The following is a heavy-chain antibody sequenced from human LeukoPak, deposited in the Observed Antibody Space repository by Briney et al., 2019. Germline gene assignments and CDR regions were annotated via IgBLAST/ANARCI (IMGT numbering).Heavy chain of an antibody. J-gene: IGHJ4*02. Sequence: PSETLSLTCAVYGGSFSGYYWSWIRQPPGKGLEWIGEINHSGSTNYNPSLKSRVTISVDTSKNQFSLKLSSVTAADTAVYYCARHRTYYYGSGSYFYFDYWGQGTLVTVSS. CDR2: INHSGST. V-gene: IGHV4-34*01. D-gene: IGHD3-10*01. CDR3: ARHRTYYYGSGSYFYFDY. CDR1: GGSFSGYY.